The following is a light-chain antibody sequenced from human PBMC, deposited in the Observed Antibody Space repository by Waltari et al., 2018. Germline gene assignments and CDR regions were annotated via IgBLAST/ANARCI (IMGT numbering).Light chain of an antibody. CDR3: SSNTSSSTLV. CDR2: DVS. CDR1: SSDVGGYNY. V-gene: IGLV2-14*01. J-gene: IGLJ2*01. Sequence: QSALTQPASVSGSPGQSITISCTGTSSDVGGYNYVSWYKQPPGKAPKLLIYDVSKRPSVVSNRFSGSKSGNTASLTISGLQAEDEADNYCSSNTSSSTLVFGGGTKLTVL.